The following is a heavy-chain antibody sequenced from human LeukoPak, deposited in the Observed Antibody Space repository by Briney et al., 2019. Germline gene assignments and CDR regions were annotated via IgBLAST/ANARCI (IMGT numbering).Heavy chain of an antibody. CDR2: ISSSSSYI. J-gene: IGHJ4*02. V-gene: IGHV3-21*01. CDR3: ARGGYSGRPVGY. CDR1: GFTFSSYS. D-gene: IGHD1-26*01. Sequence: GGSLRLSCAASGFTFSSYSMNWVRQAPGKGLEWVSSISSSSSYIYYADSVKGRFTISRDNAKNSLYLQMNSLRAEDTAVYYCARGGYSGRPVGYWGQGTLVTVSS.